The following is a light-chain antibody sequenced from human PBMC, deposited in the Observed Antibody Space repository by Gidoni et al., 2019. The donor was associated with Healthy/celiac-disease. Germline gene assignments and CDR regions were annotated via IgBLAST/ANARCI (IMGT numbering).Light chain of an antibody. Sequence: DIQMTQSPSSLSASVGDRVTITCRASQSVSSYLNWYQQKPGKAPKLLIYAASSLRGLSSGSGTDFTLTISSLQPEDFATYYCQQSYSTPRTFGQGTKVEIK. CDR2: AAS. J-gene: IGKJ1*01. CDR3: QQSYSTPRT. V-gene: IGKV1-39*01. CDR1: QSVSSY.